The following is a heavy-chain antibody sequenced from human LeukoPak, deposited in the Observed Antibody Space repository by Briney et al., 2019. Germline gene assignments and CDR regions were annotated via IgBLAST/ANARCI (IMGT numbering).Heavy chain of an antibody. J-gene: IGHJ5*02. CDR1: GFTFSDYY. CDR3: ARDRQFKLHDP. Sequence: GGSLRLSCTASGFTFSDYYMSWIRQAPGEGLEWLSYISVSGGSVSYVDSVKGRFTISRDNAKNSVYLQIDSLRAEDTAMYYCARDRQFKLHDPWGQGILVTVPS. D-gene: IGHD5-24*01. CDR2: ISVSGGSV. V-gene: IGHV3-11*01.